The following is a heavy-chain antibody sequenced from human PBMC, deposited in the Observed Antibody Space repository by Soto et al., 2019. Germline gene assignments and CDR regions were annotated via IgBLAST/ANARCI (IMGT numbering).Heavy chain of an antibody. J-gene: IGHJ5*02. V-gene: IGHV4-39*01. Sequence: SETLSLTCTVSGGSISSSSYYWGWIRQPPGKGLEWIGSIYYSGSTYYNPSLKSRVTISVDTSKYQFSLKLSSVTAADTAVYYCARHGVDYGFDNWFDPWGQGTRVTVSS. CDR3: ARHGVDYGFDNWFDP. D-gene: IGHD4-17*01. CDR2: IYYSGST. CDR1: GGSISSSSYY.